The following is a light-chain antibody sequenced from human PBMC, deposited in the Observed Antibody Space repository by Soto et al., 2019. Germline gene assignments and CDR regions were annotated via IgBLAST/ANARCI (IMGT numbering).Light chain of an antibody. CDR3: SSYTSSSLYV. Sequence: QSALTQPASVSGSPGQSITISCTGTSSDVGGYNYVSWYQQLPGKVPKLMIYDVSDRPSGVSNRFSGSTSGNTASLTISGLQAEDEAYYYCSSYTSSSLYVFGTGTKVTVL. CDR2: DVS. J-gene: IGLJ1*01. V-gene: IGLV2-14*01. CDR1: SSDVGGYNY.